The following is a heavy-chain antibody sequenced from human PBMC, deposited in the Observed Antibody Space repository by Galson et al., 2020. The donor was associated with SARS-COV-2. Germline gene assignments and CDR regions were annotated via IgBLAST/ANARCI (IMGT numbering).Heavy chain of an antibody. J-gene: IGHJ6*03. CDR3: ARDSRIDLAYYYYYYMDV. Sequence: ASVKVSCKASGYKFTDYGFSWVRQAPGQGLEWVGWISGYNGKTNYAQKFQGRVAVTTDTSATTAYMELRSLRADDTAVYFCARDSRIDLAYYYYYYMDVWGGGTAVTVSS. D-gene: IGHD2-21*01. CDR2: ISGYNGKT. V-gene: IGHV1-18*04. CDR1: GYKFTDYG.